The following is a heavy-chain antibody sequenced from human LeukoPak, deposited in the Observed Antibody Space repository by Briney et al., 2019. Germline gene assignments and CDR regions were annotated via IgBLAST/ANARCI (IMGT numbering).Heavy chain of an antibody. CDR1: GGSISSYY. Sequence: PSETLSLTCTVSGGSISSYYWSWIRQPPGKGLEWIGYIYYSGSTNYNPSLKSRVTISVDTSKNQFSLKLSSVTAADTAVYYCAGVSVYDFWSGYYKDRGAFDIWGQGTMVTVSS. J-gene: IGHJ3*02. D-gene: IGHD3-3*01. V-gene: IGHV4-59*01. CDR2: IYYSGST. CDR3: AGVSVYDFWSGYYKDRGAFDI.